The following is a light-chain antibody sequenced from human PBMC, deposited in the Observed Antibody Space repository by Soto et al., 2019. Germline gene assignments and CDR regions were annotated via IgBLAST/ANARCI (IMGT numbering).Light chain of an antibody. CDR3: QQRSHWPT. J-gene: IGKJ3*01. CDR2: GAS. CDR1: QSVSSSY. Sequence: EIVLTQSPGTLSLSPGERATLSCRASQSVSSSYLAWYQQKPGQAPRLLIYGASSRATGIPARFSGSGSGTDFTLTISSLEPEDFAVYYCQQRSHWPTFGPGTKVDIK. V-gene: IGKV3D-20*02.